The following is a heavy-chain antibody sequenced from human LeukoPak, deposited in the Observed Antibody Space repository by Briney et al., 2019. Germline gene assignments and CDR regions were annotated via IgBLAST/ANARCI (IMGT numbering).Heavy chain of an antibody. J-gene: IGHJ3*02. V-gene: IGHV1-46*01. Sequence: GASVKVSCKASGYTFTSYYMHWVRQAPGQGLEWMGIINPSGGSTSYAQKFQGRVTMTRDTSTSTVYMELSSLRSEDTAVYYCARDLTRGYYDFWSGYHHDGDGAFDIWGQGTMVTVSS. CDR2: INPSGGST. CDR3: ARDLTRGYYDFWSGYHHDGDGAFDI. CDR1: GYTFTSYY. D-gene: IGHD3-3*01.